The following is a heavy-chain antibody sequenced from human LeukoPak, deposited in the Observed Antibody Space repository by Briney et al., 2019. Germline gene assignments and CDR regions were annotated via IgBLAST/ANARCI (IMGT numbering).Heavy chain of an antibody. CDR1: GFTFSSYS. D-gene: IGHD3-10*01. CDR2: ISASRNHI. CDR3: ARDGREEIGSTFDY. V-gene: IGHV3-21*01. Sequence: SGGSLRLSCAASGFTFSSYSMNWVRQAPGQGLEWVSSISASRNHIYYADSVRGRFTISRDNAKNSLYLQMNSLRADDTAVYYCARDGREEIGSTFDYWGQGTLVTVSS. J-gene: IGHJ4*02.